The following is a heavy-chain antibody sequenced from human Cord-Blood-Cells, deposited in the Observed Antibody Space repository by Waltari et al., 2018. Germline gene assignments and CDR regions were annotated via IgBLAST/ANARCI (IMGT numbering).Heavy chain of an antibody. V-gene: IGHV1-8*03. CDR1: GYTFTSYD. D-gene: IGHD6-13*01. CDR3: ARGNNWIIAAADNWFDP. CDR2: SNPNRGNT. Sequence: QVQLVQSGAEVKKPGASVKVSCKASGYTFTSYDINWVRQATGQGLEWMGWSNPNRGNTGYAQKFQGRVTITRNTSISTAYMELSSLRSEDTAVYYCARGNNWIIAAADNWFDPWGQGTLVTVSS. J-gene: IGHJ5*02.